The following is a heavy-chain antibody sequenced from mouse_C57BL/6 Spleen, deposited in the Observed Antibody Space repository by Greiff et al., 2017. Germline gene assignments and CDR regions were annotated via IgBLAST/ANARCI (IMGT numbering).Heavy chain of an antibody. J-gene: IGHJ2*01. D-gene: IGHD2-2*01. CDR3: TRVVTTETDVNFDY. CDR1: GYTFTSYW. V-gene: IGHV1-5*01. Sequence: EVQLQQSGTVLARPGASVKMSCKTSGYTFTSYWMHWVNQRPGQGLEWIGAIYPGNSDTSYNQKFKGKAKLTAVTSASTAYMELSSLTNEDSAVYYCTRVVTTETDVNFDYWGQGTTLTVSS. CDR2: IYPGNSDT.